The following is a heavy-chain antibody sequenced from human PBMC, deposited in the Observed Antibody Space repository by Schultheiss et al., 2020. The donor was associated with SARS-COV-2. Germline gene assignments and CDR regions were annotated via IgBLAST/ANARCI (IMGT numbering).Heavy chain of an antibody. J-gene: IGHJ6*02. D-gene: IGHD1-1*01. CDR3: ARDTTHPPYYYYGMDV. V-gene: IGHV3-30*03. CDR1: GFTFSSYG. CDR2: ISYDGSNK. Sequence: GGSLRLSCAASGFTFSSYGMHWVRQAPGKGLEWVAVISYDGSNKYYADSVKGRFTISRDNSKNTLYLQMNSLRAEDTAVYYCARDTTHPPYYYYGMDVWGQGTTVTVSS.